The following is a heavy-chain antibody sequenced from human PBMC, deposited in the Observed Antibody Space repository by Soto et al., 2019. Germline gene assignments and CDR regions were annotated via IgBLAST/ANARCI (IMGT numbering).Heavy chain of an antibody. Sequence: QVQLQQWDAGLLKPSETLSLTCAVYGGSFSGYYWSWIRQPPGKGLEWIGEINHSGSTNYNPSLKSRVTISVDTSKNQFSLKLSSVTAADTAVYYCAREGKVRGVIGYWGQGTLVTVSS. J-gene: IGHJ4*02. CDR2: INHSGST. CDR1: GGSFSGYY. D-gene: IGHD3-10*01. V-gene: IGHV4-34*01. CDR3: AREGKVRGVIGY.